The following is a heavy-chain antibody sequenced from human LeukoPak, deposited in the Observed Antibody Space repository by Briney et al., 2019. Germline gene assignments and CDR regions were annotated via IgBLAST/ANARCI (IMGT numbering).Heavy chain of an antibody. J-gene: IGHJ5*02. CDR3: ARDSGLRHAKYNWFDP. Sequence: SETLSLTCTVSGGSISSGGYYRSWIRQHPGKGLEWIGYIYYSGSTYYNPSLKSRVTISVDTSKNQFSLKLSSVTAADTAVYYCARDSGLRHAKYNWFDPWGQGTLVTVSS. D-gene: IGHD3-16*01. CDR1: GGSISSGGYY. CDR2: IYYSGST. V-gene: IGHV4-31*03.